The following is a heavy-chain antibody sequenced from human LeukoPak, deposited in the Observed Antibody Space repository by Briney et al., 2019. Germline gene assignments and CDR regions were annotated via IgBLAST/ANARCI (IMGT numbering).Heavy chain of an antibody. CDR2: IYYSGST. V-gene: IGHV4-39*07. CDR1: GGSISSSSYY. Sequence: SETLSLTCTVSGGSISSSSYYWGWIRQPPGKGLEWIGSIYYSGSTYYNPSLKSRVTISVDTSKNQFSLKLSSVTAADTAVYYCARGRRYRSDSSGYYTLLSSAYFDYWGQGTLVTVSS. D-gene: IGHD3-22*01. CDR3: ARGRRYRSDSSGYYTLLSSAYFDY. J-gene: IGHJ4*02.